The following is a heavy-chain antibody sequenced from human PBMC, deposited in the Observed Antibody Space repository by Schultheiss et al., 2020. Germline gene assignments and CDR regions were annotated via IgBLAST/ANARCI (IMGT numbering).Heavy chain of an antibody. CDR1: GGSISSYY. D-gene: IGHD2-15*01. CDR2: IYTSGST. Sequence: SQTLSLTCTVSGGSISSYYWSWIRQPAGKGLEWIGRIYTSGSTNYNPSLKSRVTMSVDTSKNQFSLKLSSVTAADTAVYYCARDYGEAATNDAFDIWGQGTMVTVSS. CDR3: ARDYGEAATNDAFDI. V-gene: IGHV4-4*07. J-gene: IGHJ3*02.